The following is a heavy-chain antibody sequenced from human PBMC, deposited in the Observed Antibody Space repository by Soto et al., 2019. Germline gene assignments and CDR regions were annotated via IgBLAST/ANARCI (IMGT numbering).Heavy chain of an antibody. Sequence: PGGSLRLSCAASGFTFSSYAMSWVRQAPGKGLEWVSAISGSGGSTYYADSVKGRFTISRDNSKNTLYLQMNSLRAEDTAVYYCAKDIVITLYSSSCQPDYFDYCGQRTLVPVSS. J-gene: IGHJ4*02. CDR3: AKDIVITLYSSSCQPDYFDY. V-gene: IGHV3-23*01. CDR1: GFTFSSYA. D-gene: IGHD6-13*01. CDR2: ISGSGGST.